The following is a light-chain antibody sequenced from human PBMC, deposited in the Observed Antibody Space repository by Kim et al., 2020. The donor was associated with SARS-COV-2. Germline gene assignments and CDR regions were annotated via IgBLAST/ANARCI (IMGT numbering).Light chain of an antibody. J-gene: IGKJ4*01. CDR1: QSVSRY. CDR3: QHRSNWPPT. V-gene: IGKV3-11*01. CDR2: DAS. Sequence: EIVLTQSPATLSLSPGERATLSCRASQSVSRYLAWYQQKPGQAPRLLMFDASNRATGIPARFSGSGSGTDFTLTISSLEPEDFAVYYCQHRSNWPPTFGGGTKVDIK.